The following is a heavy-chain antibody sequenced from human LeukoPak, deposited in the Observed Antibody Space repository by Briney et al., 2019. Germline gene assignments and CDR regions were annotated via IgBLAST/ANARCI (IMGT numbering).Heavy chain of an antibody. V-gene: IGHV3-7*01. D-gene: IGHD6-13*01. CDR3: ARSLELVPGPESWFDP. CDR1: GFTFSSYW. Sequence: GGSLRLSCAASGFTFSSYWMSWARHAPGKGLEWVANIKQDGSEKYYVDSVKGRFTISRDNAKNSLYLQMNSLRAEDTAVYYCARSLELVPGPESWFDPWGQGTLVTVSS. CDR2: IKQDGSEK. J-gene: IGHJ5*02.